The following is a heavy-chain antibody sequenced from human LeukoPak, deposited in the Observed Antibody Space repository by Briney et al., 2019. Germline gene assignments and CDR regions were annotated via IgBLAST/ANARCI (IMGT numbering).Heavy chain of an antibody. CDR2: IIPIFGTA. CDR1: GGTFSSYA. D-gene: IGHD2-21*02. Sequence: ASVKVSCKASGGTFSSYAISWGRQAPGQGLEWMGGIIPIFGTANYAQKFQGRVTITPDESTRQAYMELTSLRSEDQAVYYCARGSYCGGDCYAAAFDIWGQGTMVTVSS. J-gene: IGHJ3*02. V-gene: IGHV1-69*13. CDR3: ARGSYCGGDCYAAAFDI.